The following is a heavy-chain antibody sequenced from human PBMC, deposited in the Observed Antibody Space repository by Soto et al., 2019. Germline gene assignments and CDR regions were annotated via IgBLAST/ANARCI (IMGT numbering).Heavy chain of an antibody. Sequence: SETLSLTCTVSGASISSATNCWGWIRQGPGKGLEWIGSVSYTGSTFYNPSLRRRVIISVEASMNQFSLKLNSVTAADTAVYYCARHFAIYYVSLRYFDYWGQGALVTVSS. CDR3: ARHFAIYYVSLRYFDY. CDR2: VSYTGST. D-gene: IGHD3-22*01. CDR1: GASISSATNC. V-gene: IGHV4-39*01. J-gene: IGHJ4*02.